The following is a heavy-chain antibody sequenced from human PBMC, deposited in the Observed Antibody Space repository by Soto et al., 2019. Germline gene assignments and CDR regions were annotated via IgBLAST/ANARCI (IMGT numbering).Heavy chain of an antibody. J-gene: IGHJ4*02. CDR3: AVGGYTFSPWVPFDY. D-gene: IGHD5-18*01. CDR1: GGTFSSYA. CDR2: IIPIFGTA. V-gene: IGHV1-69*13. Sequence: ASVKVSCKASGGTFSSYAISWVRQAPGQGLEWMGGIIPIFGTANYAQKFQGRVTITADESTSTAYMELSSLRSEDTAVYYCAVGGYTFSPWVPFDYWGQGTLVTVSS.